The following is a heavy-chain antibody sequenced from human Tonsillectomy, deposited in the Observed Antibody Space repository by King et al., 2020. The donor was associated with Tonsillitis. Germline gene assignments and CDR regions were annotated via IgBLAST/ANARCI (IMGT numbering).Heavy chain of an antibody. CDR1: GDSISSGSSY. CDR2: IYTSGST. Sequence: VQLQESGPGLVKPSQTLSLTCTVSGDSISSGSSYWSWIRQPAGKGLEWIGRIYTSGSTNYNPSLKSRVTMSVDTSKNQFSLKLSSVTAADTAVYYCARDDPAVAGTVFDYWGPGTLVTVSS. J-gene: IGHJ4*02. CDR3: ARDDPAVAGTVFDY. D-gene: IGHD6-19*01. V-gene: IGHV4-61*02.